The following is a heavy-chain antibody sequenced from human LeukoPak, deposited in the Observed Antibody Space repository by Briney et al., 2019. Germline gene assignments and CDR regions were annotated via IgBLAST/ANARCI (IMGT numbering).Heavy chain of an antibody. D-gene: IGHD3-3*02. J-gene: IGHJ6*03. CDR3: ARVNLAKPYYYYMDV. V-gene: IGHV1-69*05. Sequence: AASVEVSCKASGGTFSSYAISWVRQAPGQGLEWMGGIIPIFGTANYAQKFQGRVTITTDESTSTAYMELSSLRSEDTAVYYCARVNLAKPYYYYMDVWGKGTTVTVSS. CDR2: IIPIFGTA. CDR1: GGTFSSYA.